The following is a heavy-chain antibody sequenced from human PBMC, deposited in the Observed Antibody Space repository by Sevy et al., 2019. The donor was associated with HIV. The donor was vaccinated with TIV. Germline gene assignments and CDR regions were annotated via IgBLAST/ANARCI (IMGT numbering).Heavy chain of an antibody. V-gene: IGHV3-33*01. CDR1: GFTFSSYG. Sequence: LSLTCAASGFTFSSYGMHWVRQAPGKGLEWVAVIWYDGSNKYYADSVKGRFTISRDNSKNTLYLQMNSLRAEDTAVYYCARPRDPFTMIVVIDYWGQGTLVTVSS. CDR2: IWYDGSNK. D-gene: IGHD3-22*01. CDR3: ARPRDPFTMIVVIDY. J-gene: IGHJ4*02.